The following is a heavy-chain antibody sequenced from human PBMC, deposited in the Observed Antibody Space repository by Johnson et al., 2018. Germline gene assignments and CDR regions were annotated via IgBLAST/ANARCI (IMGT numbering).Heavy chain of an antibody. D-gene: IGHD2-15*01. CDR1: GFTFRNAW. V-gene: IGHV3-15*07. J-gene: IGHJ3*02. CDR3: TTDGGYCSGGSCPDDAFDI. CDR2: LKSKTDGGTT. Sequence: VQLVESGGGLVKPGGSLRLSCAASGFTFRNAWMNWVRQAPGKGLEWVGRLKSKTDGGTTDYAAPVNARFPIPRDDSKNTLQPQMNSLKTEDTAVYYCTTDGGYCSGGSCPDDAFDIWGQGTMVTVSS.